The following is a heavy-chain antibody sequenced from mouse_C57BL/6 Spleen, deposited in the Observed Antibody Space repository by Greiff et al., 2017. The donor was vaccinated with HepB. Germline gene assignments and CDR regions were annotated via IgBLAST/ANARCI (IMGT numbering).Heavy chain of an antibody. CDR2: ISDGGSYT. CDR3: AREEDGYSPFAY. V-gene: IGHV5-4*01. J-gene: IGHJ3*01. D-gene: IGHD2-3*01. Sequence: EVQGVESGGGLVKPGGSLKLSCAASGFTFSSYAMSWVRQTPEKRLEWVATISDGGSYTYYPDNVKGRFTISRDNAKNNLYLQMSHLKSEDTAMYYCAREEDGYSPFAYWGQGTLVTVSA. CDR1: GFTFSSYA.